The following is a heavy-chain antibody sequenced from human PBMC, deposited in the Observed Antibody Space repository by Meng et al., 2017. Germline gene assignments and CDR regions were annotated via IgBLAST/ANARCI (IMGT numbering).Heavy chain of an antibody. Sequence: SETLSLTCTVSGGSISSYYWSWIRQPPGKGLEWIGYIYYSGSTNYNPSLKSRVTISVDTSKNQFSLKLSSVTATDTAVYYCARDRADYYGSGSYYLDAFDIWGQGTMVTVSS. J-gene: IGHJ3*02. D-gene: IGHD3-10*01. V-gene: IGHV4-59*12. CDR1: GGSISSYY. CDR3: ARDRADYYGSGSYYLDAFDI. CDR2: IYYSGST.